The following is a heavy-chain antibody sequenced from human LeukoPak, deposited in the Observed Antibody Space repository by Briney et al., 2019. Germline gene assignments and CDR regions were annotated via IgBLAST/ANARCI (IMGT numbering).Heavy chain of an antibody. Sequence: SETLSPTCAVYGGSFSGYYWSWIRQPPGKGLEWIGEINHSGSTNYNPSLKSRVTISVDTSKNQFSLKLSSVTAADTAVYYCARGRRGGGQLVRYYYYYYMDVSGKGTTVTVSS. D-gene: IGHD6-6*01. CDR1: GGSFSGYY. CDR3: ARGRRGGGQLVRYYYYYYMDV. V-gene: IGHV4-34*01. J-gene: IGHJ6*03. CDR2: INHSGST.